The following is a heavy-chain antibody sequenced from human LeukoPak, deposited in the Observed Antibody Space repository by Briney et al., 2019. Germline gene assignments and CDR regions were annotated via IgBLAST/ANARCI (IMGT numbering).Heavy chain of an antibody. D-gene: IGHD2-15*01. CDR2: ISGSGGST. V-gene: IGHV3-23*01. CDR3: AKALNPGGHCSGGSCYSAFDI. J-gene: IGHJ3*02. Sequence: PGGSLRLSCAASGFTFSSYAMSWVRQAPGKGLEWVSVISGSGGSTYYAESVKGRFTISRDNSKNTLYLQMNSLRAEDTAVYYCAKALNPGGHCSGGSCYSAFDIWGQGTMVTVSS. CDR1: GFTFSSYA.